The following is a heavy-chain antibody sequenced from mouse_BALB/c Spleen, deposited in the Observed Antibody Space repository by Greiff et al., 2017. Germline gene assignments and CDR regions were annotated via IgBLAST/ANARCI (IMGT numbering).Heavy chain of an antibody. Sequence: EVMLVESGGGLVKPGGSLKLSCAASGFTFSSYTMSWVRQTPEKRLEWVATISGGGSYTYYPDSVKGRFTISRDNAKNTLYLKMSSLKSEDTAMYYCTRDDYWGQGTTLTVSS. CDR1: GFTFSSYT. J-gene: IGHJ2*01. CDR3: TRDDY. V-gene: IGHV5-6-4*01. CDR2: ISGGGSYT.